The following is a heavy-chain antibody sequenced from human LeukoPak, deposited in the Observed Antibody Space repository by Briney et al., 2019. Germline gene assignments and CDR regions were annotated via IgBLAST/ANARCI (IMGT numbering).Heavy chain of an antibody. Sequence: GGSLRLSCAASGFTFSSYWMSWVRQAPGKGLEWVANIKQDGSVKYYVDSVKGRFTISRDNAKNSLYLQMNSLRAEDTAVYYCARQRLGYCSGGSCPFDYWGQGTLVTVSS. J-gene: IGHJ4*02. V-gene: IGHV3-7*01. D-gene: IGHD2-15*01. CDR2: IKQDGSVK. CDR1: GFTFSSYW. CDR3: ARQRLGYCSGGSCPFDY.